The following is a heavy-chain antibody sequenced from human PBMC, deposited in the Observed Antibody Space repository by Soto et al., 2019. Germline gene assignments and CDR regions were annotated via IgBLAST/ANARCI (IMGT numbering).Heavy chain of an antibody. CDR1: GGSISSADYY. CDR3: VREPAGANMVSNQENDAFAF. V-gene: IGHV4-30-4*08. D-gene: IGHD2-21*01. Sequence: QVQLQESGPGLVKPSQTLSLICSVSGGSISSADYYWSWIRQPPGKGLEWIGYSYFTGSSFYNPTLQSRVTISLDTPKNQFSLNLSSVTAADTAVYYWVREPAGANMVSNQENDAFAFWGHGTMVTVSS. CDR2: SYFTGSS. J-gene: IGHJ3*01.